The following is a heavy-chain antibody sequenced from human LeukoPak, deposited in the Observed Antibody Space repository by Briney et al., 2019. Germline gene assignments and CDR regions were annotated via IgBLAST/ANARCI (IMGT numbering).Heavy chain of an antibody. V-gene: IGHV3-48*01. D-gene: IGHD3-10*01. CDR3: ANRAQWLWFGEGAFDI. CDR1: GFTFSSYR. Sequence: GGSLRLSCAASGFTFSSYRMNWVRQAPGKRPEWVAYITGSSDSILYADSVKGRFTISRDNSKNTLYLQMNSLRAEDTAVYYCANRAQWLWFGEGAFDIWGQGTMVTVSS. CDR2: ITGSSDSI. J-gene: IGHJ3*02.